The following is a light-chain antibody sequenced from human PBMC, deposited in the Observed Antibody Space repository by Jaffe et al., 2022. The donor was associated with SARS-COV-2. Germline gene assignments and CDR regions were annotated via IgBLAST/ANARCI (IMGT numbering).Light chain of an antibody. CDR3: QHRSNWPT. CDR2: DAS. CDR1: QSVGSY. Sequence: EIVLTQSPATLSLSPGERATLSCRASQSVGSYLAWYQQKLGQAPRLLIYDASNRATGIPARFSGSGYGTDFTLTISSLEPEDFAVYYCQHRSNWPTFGQGTKVEIK. V-gene: IGKV3-11*01. J-gene: IGKJ1*01.